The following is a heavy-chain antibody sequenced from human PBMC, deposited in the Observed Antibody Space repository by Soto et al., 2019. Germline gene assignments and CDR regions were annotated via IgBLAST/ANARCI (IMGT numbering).Heavy chain of an antibody. CDR2: IIPILGIA. Sequence: SVKVSCKASGGTFSSYTISWVRQAPGQGLEWMGRIIPILGIANYAQKFQGRVTITADKSTSTAYMELSSLRSEDTAVYYCAREGLTRYASLNRPSALDIWGKGTMVTVSS. J-gene: IGHJ3*02. CDR1: GGTFSSYT. CDR3: AREGLTRYASLNRPSALDI. V-gene: IGHV1-69*04. D-gene: IGHD5-12*01.